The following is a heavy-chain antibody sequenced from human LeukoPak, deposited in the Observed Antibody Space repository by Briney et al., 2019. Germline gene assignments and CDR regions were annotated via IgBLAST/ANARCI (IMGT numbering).Heavy chain of an antibody. D-gene: IGHD6-6*01. V-gene: IGHV1-18*01. Sequence: GASVKVSCKASGYTFTSYGISWVRQAPGQGLEWMGWISAYNGNTNYAQKLQGGVTMTTDTSTSTAYMELRSLRSDDTAVYYCARGASIAARPVYYYGMDVWGQGTTVTVSS. CDR2: ISAYNGNT. CDR1: GYTFTSYG. J-gene: IGHJ6*02. CDR3: ARGASIAARPVYYYGMDV.